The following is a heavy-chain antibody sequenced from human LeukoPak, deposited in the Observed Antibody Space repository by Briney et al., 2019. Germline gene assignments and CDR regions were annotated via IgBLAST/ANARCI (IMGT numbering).Heavy chain of an antibody. Sequence: SETLSLTCSVSGGSISSKSYYWGWIRQPPGKGLEWTGSIYYSGSTYYNPSLKSRVTISVDTSKNHFSLKLSSVTAADTAVYYCARGGLGSSGTYFDYWGQGTLVTVSS. J-gene: IGHJ4*02. CDR3: ARGGLGSSGTYFDY. CDR1: GGSISSKSYY. D-gene: IGHD6-6*01. V-gene: IGHV4-39*07. CDR2: IYYSGST.